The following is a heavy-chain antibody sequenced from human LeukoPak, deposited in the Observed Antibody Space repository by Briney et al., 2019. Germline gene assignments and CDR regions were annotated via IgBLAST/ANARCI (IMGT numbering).Heavy chain of an antibody. V-gene: IGHV1-2*02. D-gene: IGHD1-1*01. CDR3: ARAGYNWNDSLDY. J-gene: IGHJ4*02. CDR2: INPNSGGT. CDR1: GYTFTGYY. Sequence: VASVKVSCKASGYTFTGYYMHWVRQAPGQGLEWMGWINPNSGGTNYAQKFQGRVTMTRDTSISTAYMELSRLRSDDTAVYYCARAGYNWNDSLDYWGQGTLVTVSS.